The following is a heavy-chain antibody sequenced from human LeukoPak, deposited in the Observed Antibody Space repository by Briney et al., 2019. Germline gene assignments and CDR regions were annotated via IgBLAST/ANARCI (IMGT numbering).Heavy chain of an antibody. CDR1: EFTFSSYW. CDR3: VRLGGSSSVDH. V-gene: IGHV3-74*01. D-gene: IGHD6-13*01. J-gene: IGHJ4*02. Sequence: GGSLRLSCETSEFTFSSYWMHWVRQAPGKGLVWVSRIDTDGTSAAYADSVKGRFSISRDNAKNTLYLQMDSLRAEDTAVYYCVRLGGSSSVDHWGQGTLVTVSS. CDR2: IDTDGTSA.